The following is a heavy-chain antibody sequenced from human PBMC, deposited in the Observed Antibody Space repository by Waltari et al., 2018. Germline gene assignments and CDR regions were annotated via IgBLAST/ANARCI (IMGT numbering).Heavy chain of an antibody. Sequence: EVQLVESGVGLVQPGGSLRRSCAGSGFTFSSNDMHWVRQATGKGLEWVSAISSTGDTYYAASVRGRFTISRENAQRSVYLQMNSLRAGDTALYYCATISSVAIHWGQGTTVTVSS. V-gene: IGHV3-13*01. CDR2: ISSTGDT. CDR1: GFTFSSND. D-gene: IGHD2-15*01. J-gene: IGHJ6*02. CDR3: ATISSVAIH.